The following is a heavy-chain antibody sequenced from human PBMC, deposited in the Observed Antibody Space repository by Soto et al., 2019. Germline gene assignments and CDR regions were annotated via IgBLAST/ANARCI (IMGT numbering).Heavy chain of an antibody. CDR2: TSSSGDTK. J-gene: IGHJ4*02. CDR1: GFTFSDFY. D-gene: IGHD3-3*01. CDR3: ARGNFWSGFDY. Sequence: GGSLRLSCAASGFTFSDFYMIWIRQAPGKGLQWVSYTSSSGDTKYYADSVKGRFTISRDNAKNSLDLQMDSLTAEDTAVYYCARGNFWSGFDYWGQGTLVTVSS. V-gene: IGHV3-11*01.